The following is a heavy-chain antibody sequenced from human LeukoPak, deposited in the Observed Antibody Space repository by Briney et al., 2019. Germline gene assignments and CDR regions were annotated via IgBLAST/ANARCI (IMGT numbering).Heavy chain of an antibody. CDR1: GFTFSAYP. J-gene: IGHJ5*02. CDR3: ASDCSSSTCYGSWFDP. Sequence: PGGSLRLSCAASGFTFSAYPMNWVRQAPGKGLEWVSSISSSSNYIYYADSVKGRFTISRDSAKNSLFLQMNGLRAEDTAVYYCASDCSSSTCYGSWFDPWGPGTLVTVSS. CDR2: ISSSSNYI. V-gene: IGHV3-21*01. D-gene: IGHD2/OR15-2a*01.